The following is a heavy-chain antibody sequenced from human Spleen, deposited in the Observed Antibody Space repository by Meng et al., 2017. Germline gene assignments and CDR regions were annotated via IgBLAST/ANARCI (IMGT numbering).Heavy chain of an antibody. Sequence: SETLSLTCAVSGFSISSGYYWGWIRQPPGKGLEWIGSVYHTGSTNYNPSLKSRVTISVDTSKNQFSLKLSSVTAADTAVYYCARGSWDTQGVDYWGRGTLVTVSS. D-gene: IGHD2-15*01. CDR3: ARGSWDTQGVDY. CDR1: GFSISSGYY. V-gene: IGHV4-38-2*01. CDR2: VYHTGST. J-gene: IGHJ4*02.